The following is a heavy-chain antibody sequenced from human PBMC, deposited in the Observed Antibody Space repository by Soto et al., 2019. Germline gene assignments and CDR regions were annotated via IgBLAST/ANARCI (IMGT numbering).Heavy chain of an antibody. V-gene: IGHV4-30-4*01. J-gene: IGHJ4*02. Sequence: SATLSLTCTVSGGSISSYYWSWIRQPPGKGLEWIGYIYYSGSTYYNPSLKSRVTISVDASKNQFSLKLSSVTAADTAVYYCARDISYGYGSYFDYWGQGTLVTVSS. CDR3: ARDISYGYGSYFDY. CDR1: GGSISSYY. CDR2: IYYSGST. D-gene: IGHD5-18*01.